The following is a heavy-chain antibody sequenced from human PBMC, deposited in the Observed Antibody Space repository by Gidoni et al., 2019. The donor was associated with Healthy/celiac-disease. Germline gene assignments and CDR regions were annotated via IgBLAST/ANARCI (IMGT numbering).Heavy chain of an antibody. D-gene: IGHD3-3*01. CDR3: ARHAIFGVVSTENWFDP. CDR1: GGSISSRSYY. V-gene: IGHV4-39*01. Sequence: QLQLQESGPGLVTPSETLSLTCTVSGGSISSRSYYLCWIRQPPGKGMEWIGLIYSSGSTYYNPSLKSRVTRSVDTSKNQFSLKLSSVTAADTAVYYCARHAIFGVVSTENWFDPWGQGTLVTVSS. J-gene: IGHJ5*02. CDR2: IYSSGST.